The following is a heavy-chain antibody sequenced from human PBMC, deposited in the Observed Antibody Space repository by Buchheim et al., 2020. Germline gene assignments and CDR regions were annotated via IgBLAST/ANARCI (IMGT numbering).Heavy chain of an antibody. Sequence: EVQLLESGGGLVQPGGSLRLSCAASGFTFSSYAMSWVRQAPGKGLEWVSAIIGSGGSTYYAASVKGRFTISRDNSNNTLYLQMNSLRAEDTAVYYCANSVIPAALKYNWFDPWGQGTL. D-gene: IGHD2-2*01. CDR1: GFTFSSYA. V-gene: IGHV3-23*01. J-gene: IGHJ5*02. CDR3: ANSVIPAALKYNWFDP. CDR2: IIGSGGST.